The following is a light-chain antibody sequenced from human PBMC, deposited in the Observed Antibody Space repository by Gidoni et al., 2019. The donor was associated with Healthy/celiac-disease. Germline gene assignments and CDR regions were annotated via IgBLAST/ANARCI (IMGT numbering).Light chain of an antibody. CDR1: QSVSSSY. Sequence: ERVLTQSPGTLSLSPGERATLSCRASQSVSSSYLAWYQQKPGQAPRLLIYGASSRATGIPERFSGSGSGTDFTLTISRLEPEDFAVYYCQQYSSSPKTFGQGTKVEIK. CDR2: GAS. CDR3: QQYSSSPKT. V-gene: IGKV3-20*01. J-gene: IGKJ1*01.